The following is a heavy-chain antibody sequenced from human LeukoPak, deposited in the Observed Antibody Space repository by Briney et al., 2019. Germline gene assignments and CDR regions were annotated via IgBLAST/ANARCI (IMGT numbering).Heavy chain of an antibody. CDR1: GFTFSSSG. J-gene: IGHJ4*02. CDR2: IRDDGGDK. D-gene: IGHD3-22*01. V-gene: IGHV3-30*02. Sequence: PGGSLRLSCAASGFTFSSSGMHWVRQAPGKGLEWVAFIRDDGGDKYYGDSVKGRFTISRDNSKNTLYLQMNSLRAEDTAVYYCAKDATYYDSSGYFDYWGQGTLVTVSS. CDR3: AKDATYYDSSGYFDY.